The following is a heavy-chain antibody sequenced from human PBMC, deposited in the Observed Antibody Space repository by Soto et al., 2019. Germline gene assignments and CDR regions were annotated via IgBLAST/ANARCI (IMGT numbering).Heavy chain of an antibody. CDR2: INHSGST. CDR1: GGSFSGYY. CDR3: ARGSGSWYVYYYYYGMDV. J-gene: IGHJ6*02. D-gene: IGHD6-13*01. V-gene: IGHV4-34*01. Sequence: SETLSLTCAVYGGSFSGYYWSWIRQPPGKGLEWIGEINHSGSTNYNPSLKSRVTISVDTSKNQFSLKLSSVTAAGTAVYYCARGSGSWYVYYYYYGMDVWGQGTTVTVSS.